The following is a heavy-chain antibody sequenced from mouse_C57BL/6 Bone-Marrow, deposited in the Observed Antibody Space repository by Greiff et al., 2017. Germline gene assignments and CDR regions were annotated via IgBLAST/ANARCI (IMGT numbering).Heavy chain of an antibody. CDR1: GFNIKDDY. Sequence: EVQRVESGAELVRPGASVKLSCTASGFNIKDDYMHWVKQRPEQGLEWIGWIDPENGDTEYASKFQGKATITADTSSNTAYLQLSSLQSEDTAVYYCTIYDYWGQGTTLTVSS. V-gene: IGHV14-4*01. CDR2: IDPENGDT. J-gene: IGHJ2*01. CDR3: TIYDY.